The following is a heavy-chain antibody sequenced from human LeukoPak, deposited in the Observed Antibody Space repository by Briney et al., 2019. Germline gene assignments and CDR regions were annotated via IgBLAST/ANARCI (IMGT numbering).Heavy chain of an antibody. CDR3: ARGPWGNLLYYYYYMDV. J-gene: IGHJ6*03. D-gene: IGHD4-23*01. Sequence: KPSETLSLTCAVSGYSISSGYYWGWIRQPPGKGLEWIGSIYHSGSTYYNPSLKSRVTISVDTSKNQFSLKLSSVTAADTAVYYCARGPWGNLLYYYYYMDVWGKGTTVTVSS. V-gene: IGHV4-38-2*01. CDR1: GYSISSGYY. CDR2: IYHSGST.